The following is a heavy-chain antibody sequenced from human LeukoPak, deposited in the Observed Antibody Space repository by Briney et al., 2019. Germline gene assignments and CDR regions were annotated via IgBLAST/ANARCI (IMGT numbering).Heavy chain of an antibody. CDR3: ARGVTTVIIGHYGMDV. CDR1: GFTFRDYY. V-gene: IGHV3-11*01. Sequence: PGGSLRLSCAASGFTFRDYYMSWIRQAPGKGLEGVSYISSSGRTIYYADSVKGRFTISRDNGKDSLYLQINSLRAEDTAVYYCARGVTTVIIGHYGMDVWGQGTTVTVSS. D-gene: IGHD4-17*01. CDR2: ISSSGRTI. J-gene: IGHJ6*02.